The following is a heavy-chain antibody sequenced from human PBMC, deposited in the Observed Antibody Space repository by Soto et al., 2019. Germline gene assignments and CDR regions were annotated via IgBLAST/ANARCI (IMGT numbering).Heavy chain of an antibody. CDR2: INPKFGDT. D-gene: IGHD3-10*02. J-gene: IGHJ6*02. CDR3: ARNMDYYYGRGSGNGHGV. CDR1: GYTFTAYH. Sequence: QVQLVQSGAEVKEPGDSVRVSCEASGYTFTAYHIHWVRQAPGQGLEWMGWINPKFGDTTYAQDFQGRVSMTRDMSISTVYMELSRQTSDDTAIYYCARNMDYYYGRGSGNGHGVWGQGTTVTVFS. V-gene: IGHV1-2*02.